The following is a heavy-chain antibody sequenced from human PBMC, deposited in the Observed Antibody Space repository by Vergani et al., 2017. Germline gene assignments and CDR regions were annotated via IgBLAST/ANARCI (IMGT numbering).Heavy chain of an antibody. J-gene: IGHJ6*02. CDR1: GFTFSSYG. Sequence: QVQLVESGGGVVQPGRSLRLSCAASGFTFSSYGMHWVRQAPGKGLEWVAVIWYDGSNKYYADSVKGRFTISRDNSKNTLYLQMNSLRAEDTAVYYCARDVSNVFGESIRHYYYYGMDVWGQGTTVTVSS. CDR3: ARDVSNVFGESIRHYYYYGMDV. V-gene: IGHV3-33*01. D-gene: IGHD3-10*02. CDR2: IWYDGSNK.